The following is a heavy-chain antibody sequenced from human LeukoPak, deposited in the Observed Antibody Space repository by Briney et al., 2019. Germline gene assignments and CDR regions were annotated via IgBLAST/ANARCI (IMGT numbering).Heavy chain of an antibody. CDR1: GDSVSSNTAG. V-gene: IGHV6-1*01. CDR2: TFYRSKWYS. J-gene: IGHJ4*02. Sequence: SQTLSLTCAISGDSVSSNTAGWNWIRQSSSRGLEWLGRTFYRSKWYSDYAESVKGRITINPDTSNNQFSLRLNSVTPEDTAVYYCAREECPGIAASLYDYWGQGTLVTVSS. CDR3: AREECPGIAASLYDY. D-gene: IGHD6-13*01.